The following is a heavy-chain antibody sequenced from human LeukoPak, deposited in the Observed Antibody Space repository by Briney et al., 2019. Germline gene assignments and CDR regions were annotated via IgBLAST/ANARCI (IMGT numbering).Heavy chain of an antibody. CDR2: IKQDGSEK. V-gene: IGHV3-7*01. D-gene: IGHD2-21*02. J-gene: IGHJ4*02. CDR3: ARGLVVVTAIPDY. CDR1: GFTFSSYW. Sequence: GGSLRLSCAASGFTFSSYWMSWVRQAPGKGLEWVANIKQDGSEKYYVDSVKGRFTISRDNAENSLYLQMNSLRAEDTAVYYCARGLVVVTAIPDYWGQGTLVTVSS.